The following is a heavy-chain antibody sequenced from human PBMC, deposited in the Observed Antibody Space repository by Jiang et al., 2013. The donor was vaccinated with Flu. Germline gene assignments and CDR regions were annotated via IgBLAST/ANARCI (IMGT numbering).Heavy chain of an antibody. J-gene: IGHJ4*02. D-gene: IGHD5-18*01. Sequence: LLKPSETLSLTCAVYGGSFSGYYWSWIRQPPGKGLEWIGEINHSGSTNYNPSLKSRVTISVDTSKNQFSLKLSSVTAADTAVYYCALSDTAMVTGESRFDYWGQGTLVTVSS. V-gene: IGHV4-34*01. CDR1: GGSFSGYY. CDR2: INHSGST. CDR3: ALSDTAMVTGESRFDY.